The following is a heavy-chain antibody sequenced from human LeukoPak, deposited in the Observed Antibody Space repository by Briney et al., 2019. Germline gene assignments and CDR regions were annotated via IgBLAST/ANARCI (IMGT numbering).Heavy chain of an antibody. CDR1: GGSISSYY. CDR3: AREIAYCGGDCYSAHWFDP. D-gene: IGHD2-21*01. CDR2: IYYSGST. J-gene: IGHJ5*02. V-gene: IGHV4-59*01. Sequence: PSETLSLTCTVSGGSISSYYWSWIRQPPGKGLEWIGYIYYSGSTNYNPSLKSRVTISVDTSKNQFSLKLSSLTAADTAVYYCAREIAYCGGDCYSAHWFDPWGQGTLVTVSS.